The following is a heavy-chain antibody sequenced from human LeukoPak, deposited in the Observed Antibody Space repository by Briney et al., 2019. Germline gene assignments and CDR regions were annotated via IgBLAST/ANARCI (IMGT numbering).Heavy chain of an antibody. V-gene: IGHV3-23*01. CDR3: AKFLSRVPATIDY. Sequence: GGSLRLSCAASGFTFSSYAMSWVRQAPGKGLGWFSAISGSGGSTYYADSVKGRFTISRDNSKNTLYLQMNSLRAEDTAVYYCAKFLSRVPATIDYWGQGTLVTVSS. CDR1: GFTFSSYA. J-gene: IGHJ4*02. D-gene: IGHD2-2*01. CDR2: ISGSGGST.